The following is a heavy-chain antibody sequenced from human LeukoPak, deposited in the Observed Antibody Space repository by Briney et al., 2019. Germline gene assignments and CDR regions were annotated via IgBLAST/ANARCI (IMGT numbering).Heavy chain of an antibody. V-gene: IGHV4-34*01. CDR1: GGSFSGYY. D-gene: IGHD1-7*01. Sequence: SETLYLTCAVYGGSFSGYYWSWIRQPPGKGLEWIGEINHSGSTNYNPSLKSRVTISVDTSKNQFSLKLSSVTAADTAVHYCARAAGTTYYYYYMDVWGKGTTVTVSS. CDR2: INHSGST. J-gene: IGHJ6*03. CDR3: ARAAGTTYYYYYMDV.